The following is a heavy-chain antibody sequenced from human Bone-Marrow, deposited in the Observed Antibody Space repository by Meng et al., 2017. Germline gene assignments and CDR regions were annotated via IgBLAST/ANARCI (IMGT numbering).Heavy chain of an antibody. CDR3: ATTRCSSTSCLPTYYYYGMDV. D-gene: IGHD2-2*01. J-gene: IGHJ6*02. CDR2: INPNSGGT. Sequence: SVKVSCKASGYTFTGYYMHWVRQAPGQGLEWMGRINPNSGGTNYAQKFQGRVTMTRDTSISTAYMELSRLRSDDTAVYYCATTRCSSTSCLPTYYYYGMDVWGQGTTVTVSS. V-gene: IGHV1-2*06. CDR1: GYTFTGYY.